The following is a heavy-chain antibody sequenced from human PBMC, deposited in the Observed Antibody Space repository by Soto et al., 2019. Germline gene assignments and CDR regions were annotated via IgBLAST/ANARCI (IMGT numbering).Heavy chain of an antibody. CDR2: IYYSGST. CDR1: GGSISSGGYY. V-gene: IGHV4-31*03. CDR3: ATKSSVIDFWSGYHGMDV. Sequence: SETLSLTCTVSGGSISSGGYYWSWIRQHPGKGLEWIGYIYYSGSTYYNPSLKSRVTISVDTSKNQFSLKLSSVTAADTAVYYFATKSSVIDFWSGYHGMDVWGQGTTVTVSS. D-gene: IGHD3-3*01. J-gene: IGHJ6*02.